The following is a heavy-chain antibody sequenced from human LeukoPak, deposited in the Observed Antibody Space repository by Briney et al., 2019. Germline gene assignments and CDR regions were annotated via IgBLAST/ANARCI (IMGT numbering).Heavy chain of an antibody. Sequence: ASVNVSYKASGYTFTVYYMHWVRQAPGQGVEWMGWINPNSGGTNYAQKFQGRVTITRDTSISTAYMELSRLRSEDTAVYYCARSGRGSGYYFDFDYWGQGTLVTVSS. CDR1: GYTFTVYY. J-gene: IGHJ4*02. CDR3: ARSGRGSGYYFDFDY. D-gene: IGHD3-22*01. V-gene: IGHV1-2*02. CDR2: INPNSGGT.